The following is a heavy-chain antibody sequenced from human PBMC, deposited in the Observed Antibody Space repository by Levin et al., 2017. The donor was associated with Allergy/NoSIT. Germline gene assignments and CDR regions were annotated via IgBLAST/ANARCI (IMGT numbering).Heavy chain of an antibody. Sequence: GVSLRLSCAASGFTFSSYAMAWVRQAPGEGLEWVSSISASADGSFYADSVKGRFAITRDNSKNTLYLQMNSLRAEDTAVYYCANARTFGLVARQGVDYWGQGTLVTVSS. V-gene: IGHV3-23*01. CDR3: ANARTFGLVARQGVDY. CDR2: ISASADGS. J-gene: IGHJ4*02. CDR1: GFTFSSYA. D-gene: IGHD6-6*01.